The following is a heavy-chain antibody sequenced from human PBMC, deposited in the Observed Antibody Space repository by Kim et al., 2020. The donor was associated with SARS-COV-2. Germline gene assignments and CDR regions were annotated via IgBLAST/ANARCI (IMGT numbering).Heavy chain of an antibody. J-gene: IGHJ4*02. CDR1: GFTFSNYA. V-gene: IGHV3-23*01. D-gene: IGHD3-3*01. CDR3: AARSSGFFESYFDY. CDR2: ISGHGGST. Sequence: GGSLRLSCAASGFTFSNYAMTWVRQAPGKGLQWVSAISGHGGSTNYADSVKGRSTISRDNSKNTLFLQIDSLRAEDTAVYYCAARSSGFFESYFDYWGQGTLVTVSS.